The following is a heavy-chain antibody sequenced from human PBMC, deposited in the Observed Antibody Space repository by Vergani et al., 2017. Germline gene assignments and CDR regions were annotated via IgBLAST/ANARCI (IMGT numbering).Heavy chain of an antibody. CDR1: GFTFSSYG. J-gene: IGHJ4*02. D-gene: IGHD2-15*01. CDR3: AALIAGPVDY. V-gene: IGHV3-30*02. CDR2: IRYDGSNK. Sequence: QVQLVESGGGVVQPGGSLRLSCAASGFTFSSYGMHWVRQAPGKGLEWVAFIRYDGSNKYYADSVKGRFTISRDNSKNTLYLQMNGLRAEDTAVYYCAALIAGPVDYWGQGTLVTVSS.